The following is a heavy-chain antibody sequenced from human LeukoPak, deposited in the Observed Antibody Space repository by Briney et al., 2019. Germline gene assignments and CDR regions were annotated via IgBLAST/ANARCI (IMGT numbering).Heavy chain of an antibody. Sequence: PSETLSLTCAVYGGSFSGYYWSWIRQPPGKGLEWIGEINHSGSTNYNPSLKSRVTISVDTSKNQFSLSLSSVTAADTAVYYCAAFLLQQINVFDIWGQGTMVTVSS. D-gene: IGHD1-1*01. CDR1: GGSFSGYY. J-gene: IGHJ3*02. CDR2: INHSGST. CDR3: AAFLLQQINVFDI. V-gene: IGHV4-34*01.